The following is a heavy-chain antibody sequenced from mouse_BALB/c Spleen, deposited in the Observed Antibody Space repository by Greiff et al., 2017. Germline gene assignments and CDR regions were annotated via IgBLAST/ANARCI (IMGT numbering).Heavy chain of an antibody. CDR2: IYPSDSYT. V-gene: IGHV1-69*02. CDR1: GYTFTSYW. CDR3: TREGFITTVRGFAY. J-gene: IGHJ3*01. Sequence: QVQLKQPGAELVRPGASVKLSCKASGYTFTSYWINWVKQRPGQGLEWIGNIYPSDSYTNYNQKFKDKATLTVDKSSSTAYMQLSSPTSEDSAVYYCTREGFITTVRGFAYWGQGTLVTVSA. D-gene: IGHD1-1*01.